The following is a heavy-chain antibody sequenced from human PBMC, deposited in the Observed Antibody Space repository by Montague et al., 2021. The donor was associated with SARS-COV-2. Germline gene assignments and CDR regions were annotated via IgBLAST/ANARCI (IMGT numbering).Heavy chain of an antibody. CDR2: ITWNGVNT. V-gene: IGHV3-20*04. J-gene: IGHJ4*02. Sequence: GSLRLSCAASGFTFDVYGMSWVRQVPGKGLEWVSGITWNGVNTGXVDAVKGRFTISRDNAKKSLYLEMKSLRVEDTALYYCTRGFRGGPFDCWGQGTLVTVSS. CDR1: GFTFDVYG. D-gene: IGHD3-10*01. CDR3: TRGFRGGPFDC.